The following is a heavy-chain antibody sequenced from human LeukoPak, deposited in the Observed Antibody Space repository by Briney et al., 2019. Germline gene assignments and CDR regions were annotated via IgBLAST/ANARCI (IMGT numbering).Heavy chain of an antibody. Sequence: PGGSLRLSCAASGFTLISYWMTWVRQAPGKGLVWVSRINSDGSSTSYADSVKGRFTISRDNAKNTLYLQMNSLRAEDTAVYYCARDSTYYYGSGNQFDPWGQGTLVTVSS. CDR1: GFTLISYW. V-gene: IGHV3-74*01. J-gene: IGHJ5*02. CDR2: INSDGSST. CDR3: ARDSTYYYGSGNQFDP. D-gene: IGHD3-10*01.